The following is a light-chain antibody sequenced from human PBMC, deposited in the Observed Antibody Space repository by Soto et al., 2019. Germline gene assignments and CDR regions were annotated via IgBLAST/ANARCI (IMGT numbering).Light chain of an antibody. CDR2: AAS. V-gene: IGKV3-15*01. J-gene: IGKJ4*01. CDR3: QQYNNWPSLT. CDR1: QSVSSN. Sequence: EIVMTQSPATLSVSPGESATLSCRASQSVSSNLAWYQQKPGQAPRLLIFAASTRATGIPARFSGSGSGTEFTLTITSLQSEDLAVYYCQQYNNWPSLTFGGGTKVDIK.